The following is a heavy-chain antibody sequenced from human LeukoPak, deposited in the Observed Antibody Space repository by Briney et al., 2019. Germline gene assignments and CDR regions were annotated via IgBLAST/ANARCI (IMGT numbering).Heavy chain of an antibody. Sequence: GGSLRLSCAASGFTFSSYNMNWVRQAPGKGLEWVSSISYSSSYIYYADSVKGRFTISRDNAKNSLYLQMNSLRAEDTAVYYCARDLANAGRGSWGQGTLVTVSS. CDR3: ARDLANAGRGS. D-gene: IGHD2-21*01. CDR1: GFTFSSYN. V-gene: IGHV3-21*01. CDR2: ISYSSSYI. J-gene: IGHJ5*02.